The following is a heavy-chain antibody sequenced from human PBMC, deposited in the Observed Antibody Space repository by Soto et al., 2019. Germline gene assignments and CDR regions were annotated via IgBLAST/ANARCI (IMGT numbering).Heavy chain of an antibody. J-gene: IGHJ5*02. D-gene: IGHD6-6*01. Sequence: ASVKVSCKASGGTFSSYTISWVRQAPGQGLEWMGRIIPILGIANYAQKFQGRVTITADKSTSTAYMELSSLRSEDTAVYYCAITVAARLDNWFDPWGQGTLVTAPQ. CDR1: GGTFSSYT. V-gene: IGHV1-69*02. CDR2: IIPILGIA. CDR3: AITVAARLDNWFDP.